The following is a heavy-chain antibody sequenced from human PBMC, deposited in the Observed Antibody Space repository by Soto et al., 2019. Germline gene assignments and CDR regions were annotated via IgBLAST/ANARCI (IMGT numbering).Heavy chain of an antibody. Sequence: SVKVSCKASGGTFSSYAISWVRQAPGQGLEWMGGIIPIFGTVNYAQKFQGRVTITADESTSTAYMELSSLRSEDTAVYYCARDYYYDSSGFLLGYFDPWGQGTLVTVSS. J-gene: IGHJ5*02. CDR3: ARDYYYDSSGFLLGYFDP. V-gene: IGHV1-69*13. CDR1: GGTFSSYA. D-gene: IGHD3-22*01. CDR2: IIPIFGTV.